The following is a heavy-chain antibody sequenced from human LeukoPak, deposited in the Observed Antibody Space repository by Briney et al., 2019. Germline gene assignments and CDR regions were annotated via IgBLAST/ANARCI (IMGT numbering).Heavy chain of an antibody. D-gene: IGHD2-15*01. Sequence: GESLKISCKGSGYSFTRYYIGWVRQMPGRGLEWMGIIYPGDSDTRYSPSFQGQVTISADKSISTAYLQWSSLKASDTAMYYCARYRYCSGGNCYGPDYWGQGTLVTVSS. CDR1: GYSFTRYY. V-gene: IGHV5-51*01. J-gene: IGHJ4*02. CDR2: IYPGDSDT. CDR3: ARYRYCSGGNCYGPDY.